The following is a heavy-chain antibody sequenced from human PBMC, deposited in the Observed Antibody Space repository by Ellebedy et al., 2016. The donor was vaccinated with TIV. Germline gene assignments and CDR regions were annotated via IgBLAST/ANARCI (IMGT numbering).Heavy chain of an antibody. J-gene: IGHJ4*02. CDR1: GFPLRNYA. V-gene: IGHV3-23*01. D-gene: IGHD3-22*01. Sequence: GGSLRLSCAASGFPLRNYAMSWVRQAPGKGLEWLSTISGGGDNIYYADSVKGRFTISRDNSKNTLFLQMDSLRAKDTAVYYCAKRPLTMIVLPEYFFDYWGQGTLVTVSS. CDR2: ISGGGDNI. CDR3: AKRPLTMIVLPEYFFDY.